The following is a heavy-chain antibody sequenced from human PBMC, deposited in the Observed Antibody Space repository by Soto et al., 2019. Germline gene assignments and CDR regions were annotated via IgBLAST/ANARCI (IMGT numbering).Heavy chain of an antibody. CDR3: ARGTYGDYDC. CDR1: GFTFSSDA. CDR2: LSAGGTSA. J-gene: IGHJ4*02. D-gene: IGHD4-17*01. V-gene: IGHV3-23*01. Sequence: GGSLRLSCAASGFTFSSDAMSWVRQAPGKGLEWVSALSAGGTSAYYTVSVEGRFTISRDNSKNILYLQMNSLKADDTAVYYCARGTYGDYDCWGQGTLVTVSS.